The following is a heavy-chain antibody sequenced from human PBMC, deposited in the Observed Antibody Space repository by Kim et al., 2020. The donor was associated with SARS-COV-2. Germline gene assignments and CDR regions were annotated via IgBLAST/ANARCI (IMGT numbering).Heavy chain of an antibody. Sequence: TDYSGPGKARFTISGDNSKTTLYLQVNSLSAEDTALYYCARAPGRVDPFDSWGQGTLVTVSS. CDR3: ARAPGRVDPFDS. CDR2: T. D-gene: IGHD2-15*01. V-gene: IGHV3-23*01. J-gene: IGHJ4*02.